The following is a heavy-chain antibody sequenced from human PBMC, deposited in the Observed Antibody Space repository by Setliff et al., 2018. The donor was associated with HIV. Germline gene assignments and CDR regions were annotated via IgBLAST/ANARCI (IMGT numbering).Heavy chain of an antibody. CDR2: IYWNNDK. J-gene: IGHJ4*02. V-gene: IGHV2-5*01. CDR1: GFSLNTPGLG. Sequence: SGPTLVNPTQTLTLTCTFSGFSLNTPGLGVGWIRQPPGEALEWLALIYWNNDKRYNPSLGSRLSITKDTSKNLVVLVMTNMDAVDTATDYCAHRPLSADDFDYWGQGAQVTVSS. CDR3: AHRPLSADDFDY.